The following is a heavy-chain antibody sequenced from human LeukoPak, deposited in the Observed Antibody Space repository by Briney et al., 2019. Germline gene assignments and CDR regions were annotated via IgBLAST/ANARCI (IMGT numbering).Heavy chain of an antibody. CDR2: ISGGSTYI. CDR3: ARDDVTTNGGVIADSRLFDI. CDR1: GFIFTNYN. J-gene: IGHJ3*02. Sequence: PGGSLRLSCAASGFIFTNYNINWVRQAPGEGLEWVSSISGGSTYIYYADSVRGRFTISRDNAKNPVYLQMNSLRGEDTAVYYCARDDVTTNGGVIADSRLFDIWGQGTMVTVSS. V-gene: IGHV3-21*01. D-gene: IGHD2-8*02.